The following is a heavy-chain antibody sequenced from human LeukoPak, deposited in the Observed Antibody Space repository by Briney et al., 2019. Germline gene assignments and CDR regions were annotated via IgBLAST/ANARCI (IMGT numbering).Heavy chain of an antibody. J-gene: IGHJ4*02. D-gene: IGHD4-23*01. V-gene: IGHV3-23*01. CDR3: AKDRDYGGNSRGIDYFDS. Sequence: GGSLRLSCAASGFAFSSYIMDRVRQAPGKGLERVSSISVRGDRTYYQDSVKGRFTISRDNSKHMLYLQMNTLRADDTAIYYCAKDRDYGGNSRGIDYFDSWGQGTLVTVSS. CDR1: GFAFSSYI. CDR2: ISVRGDRT.